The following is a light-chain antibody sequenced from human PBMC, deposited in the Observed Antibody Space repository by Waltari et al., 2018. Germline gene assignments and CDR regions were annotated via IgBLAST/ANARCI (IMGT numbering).Light chain of an antibody. CDR1: QSVSSNY. Sequence: EIVLTQSPGTLSLSPGERASQSVSSNYLAWYHQKPGQAPRLLIHGASSRATGIPDRFSGSGSGTDFTLTISRLEPEDFGVYYCQQYEKSPLTFGGGTKVEIK. J-gene: IGKJ4*01. V-gene: IGKV3-20*01. CDR3: QQYEKSPLT. CDR2: GAS.